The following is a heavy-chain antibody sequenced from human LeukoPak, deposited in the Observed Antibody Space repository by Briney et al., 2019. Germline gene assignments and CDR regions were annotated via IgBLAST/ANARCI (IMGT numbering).Heavy chain of an antibody. Sequence: GGSLGLSCAASGFTFSSYGMHWVRQAPGKGLEWVAFIRYDGSNNYYADSVKGRFTISRDNSKNTLYLQMNSLRAEDTAVYYCAKEQGGRPPGDAFDIWGQGTMVTVSS. D-gene: IGHD1-26*01. CDR1: GFTFSSYG. V-gene: IGHV3-30*02. CDR3: AKEQGGRPPGDAFDI. CDR2: IRYDGSNN. J-gene: IGHJ3*02.